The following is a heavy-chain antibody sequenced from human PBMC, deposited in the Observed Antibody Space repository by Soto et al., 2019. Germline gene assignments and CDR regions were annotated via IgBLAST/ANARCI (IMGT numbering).Heavy chain of an antibody. D-gene: IGHD3-22*01. CDR1: GYTFTSYG. V-gene: IGHV1-18*01. Sequence: ASVKVSCKSSGYTFTSYGISWVRQAPGQGLEWMGWISAYNGNTNYAQKLQGRVTMTTDTSTSTAYMELRSLRSDDTAVYYCARGESAPTMIVLGGFALWGQGTLVTVSS. CDR3: ARGESAPTMIVLGGFAL. CDR2: ISAYNGNT. J-gene: IGHJ5*02.